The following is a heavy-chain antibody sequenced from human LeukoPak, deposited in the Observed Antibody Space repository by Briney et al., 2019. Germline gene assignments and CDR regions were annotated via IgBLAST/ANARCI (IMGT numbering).Heavy chain of an antibody. D-gene: IGHD6-19*01. Sequence: PSDTLSLTCTVSGGSISSYYWSWIRQPPGKGLEWIGYIYYSGSTNYNPSLKSRVTISVDTSKNQFSLKLSSVTAADTAVYYCARRGRWLGAFDIWGQGTMVTVSS. CDR1: GGSISSYY. CDR2: IYYSGST. J-gene: IGHJ3*02. V-gene: IGHV4-59*12. CDR3: ARRGRWLGAFDI.